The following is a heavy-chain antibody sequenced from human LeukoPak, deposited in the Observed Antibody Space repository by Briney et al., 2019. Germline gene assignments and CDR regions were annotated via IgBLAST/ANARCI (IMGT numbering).Heavy chain of an antibody. CDR1: GFTFSSYW. J-gene: IGHJ4*02. D-gene: IGHD1-1*01. CDR3: ARDKIEGPTKLDY. V-gene: IGHV3-7*01. Sequence: GGSLRLSCAASGFTFSSYWMSWVRQAPGKGLEWVANIKQDESEKYYVDSVKGRFTISRDNAKNSVYLQMNSLRAEDTAVYYCARDKIEGPTKLDYWGQGILVTVSS. CDR2: IKQDESEK.